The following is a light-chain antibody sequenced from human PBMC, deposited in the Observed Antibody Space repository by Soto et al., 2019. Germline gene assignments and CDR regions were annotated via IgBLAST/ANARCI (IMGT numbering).Light chain of an antibody. CDR3: QQLNSYPWT. Sequence: DIPLTQSPSFLSASVGDRVTITCRASQAISSYLAWFQQRPGKAPKVLIYAASTLQSGVPSSFSGSGSGTEFTLTISSLQPEDFATYFCQQLNSYPWTFGQGTKVEIK. V-gene: IGKV1-9*01. CDR2: AAS. CDR1: QAISSY. J-gene: IGKJ1*01.